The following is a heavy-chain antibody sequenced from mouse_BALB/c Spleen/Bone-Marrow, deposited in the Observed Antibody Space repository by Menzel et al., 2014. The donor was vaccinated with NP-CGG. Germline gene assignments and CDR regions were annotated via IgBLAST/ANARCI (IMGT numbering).Heavy chain of an antibody. Sequence: EVQLVESRGGLVKPGGSLKLSCAASGFSFSSYSMSWVRQTPEKRLEWVATISSGGHDTYYPDSVKGRFTISRDNAKNTLYLQMSSLKSEDTAMYYCSKDGGYDYSYYFDYWGQGTTLTVSS. V-gene: IGHV5-6-4*01. CDR2: ISSGGHDT. J-gene: IGHJ2*01. CDR3: SKDGGYDYSYYFDY. D-gene: IGHD2-4*01. CDR1: GFSFSSYS.